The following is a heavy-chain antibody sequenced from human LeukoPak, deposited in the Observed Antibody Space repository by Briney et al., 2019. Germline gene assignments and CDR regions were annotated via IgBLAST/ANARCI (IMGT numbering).Heavy chain of an antibody. CDR1: GGSISSGSYY. D-gene: IGHD3-10*01. CDR2: IYTSGST. V-gene: IGHV4-61*02. CDR3: ARGGTMVRGVQYWFDT. Sequence: SETLSLTCTVSGGSISSGSYYWSWIRQPAGKGLEWIGRIYTSGSTNYNPSLKSRVTISVDTSKNQFSLKLSSVTAADTAVYYCARGGTMVRGVQYWFDTWGQGTLVTVSS. J-gene: IGHJ5*02.